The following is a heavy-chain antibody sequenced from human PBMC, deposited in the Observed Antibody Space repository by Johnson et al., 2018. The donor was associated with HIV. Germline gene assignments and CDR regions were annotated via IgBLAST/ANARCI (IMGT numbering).Heavy chain of an antibody. CDR3: AKDLGYNFWSGFQRRADAFDI. CDR1: GFTFTKYG. CDR2: IWYDGSIQ. J-gene: IGHJ3*02. D-gene: IGHD3-3*01. Sequence: QVQLVESGGGVVQPGGSLRLSCAASGFTFTKYGMHRVRQAPGKGLEWLTYIWYDGSIQYYADSVKGRFSISRDNSKNTLYLQMNSLRPADTAVYYCAKDLGYNFWSGFQRRADAFDIWGQGTTVTVSS. V-gene: IGHV3-30*02.